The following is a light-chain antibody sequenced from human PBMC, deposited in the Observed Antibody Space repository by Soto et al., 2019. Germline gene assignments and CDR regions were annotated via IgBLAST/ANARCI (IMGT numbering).Light chain of an antibody. V-gene: IGLV2-23*02. CDR3: CSHAGIVV. CDR1: SRDVGSYNL. CDR2: EVN. J-gene: IGLJ2*01. Sequence: QSALTQPASVSGSPGQTITISCTGTSRDVGSYNLVSWYQQHPGKAPKLMIYEVNKRPSGVANRFPGSKSGNTASLTISGLQAEDEADYYCCSHAGIVVFGGGTKVTVL.